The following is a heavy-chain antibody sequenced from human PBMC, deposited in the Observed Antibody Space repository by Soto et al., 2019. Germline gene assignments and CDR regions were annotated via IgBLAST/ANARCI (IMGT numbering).Heavy chain of an antibody. J-gene: IGHJ3*02. Sequence: ASVKVSCKASGYTFTSYGISWVRQAPGQGLEWMGWMSAYSGNTNYAQKFQGRVTMTRNTSISTAYMELSSLRSEDTAVYYCARGPTYDFWSSSSAFDIWGQGTMVTVSS. V-gene: IGHV1-18*01. CDR2: MSAYSGNT. CDR3: ARGPTYDFWSSSSAFDI. D-gene: IGHD3-3*01. CDR1: GYTFTSYG.